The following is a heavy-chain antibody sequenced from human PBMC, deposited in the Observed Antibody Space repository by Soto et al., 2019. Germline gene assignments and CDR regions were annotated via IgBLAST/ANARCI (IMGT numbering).Heavy chain of an antibody. CDR3: ARGPVERALIAAYFDY. CDR2: IIPIFGTT. CDR1: GGGFSNSA. D-gene: IGHD2-2*01. Sequence: QVQLVQSGAEVKKPGSSVKVTCEASGGGFSNSAVSWVRHAPGQGPEWMGVIIPIFGTTNYAQKFQGRVTITADASTNTAYMDLSGLSSEDTAVYFCARGPVERALIAAYFDYWGQGTLVTVSS. V-gene: IGHV1-69*13. J-gene: IGHJ4*02.